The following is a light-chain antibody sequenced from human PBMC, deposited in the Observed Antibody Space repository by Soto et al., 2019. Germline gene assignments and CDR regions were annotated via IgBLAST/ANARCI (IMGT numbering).Light chain of an antibody. CDR1: QSISSW. CDR2: WAS. J-gene: IGKJ1*01. CDR3: QQYNSYSWT. V-gene: IGKV1-5*03. Sequence: DIQMTQSPSTLSASVGDRVTITCRASQSISSWLAWYQQKPGKAPKLLIYWASSLECGVPSRFSGSGSGTEFTLTISSLQPDDFAAYYCQQYNSYSWTFGQGTKVEIK.